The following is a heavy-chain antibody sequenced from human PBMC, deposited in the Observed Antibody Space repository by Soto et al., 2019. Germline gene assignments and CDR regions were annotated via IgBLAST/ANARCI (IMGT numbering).Heavy chain of an antibody. Sequence: GGSLRLSCAASGFTFSSYAMSWVRQAPGKGLEWVSAISGSGGSTYYADSVKGRFTISRDNSKNTLYLQMNSLRAEDTAVYYCAKGVATYYYDSSGYSFDYWGQGTLVTVSS. V-gene: IGHV3-23*01. CDR1: GFTFSSYA. J-gene: IGHJ4*02. CDR2: ISGSGGST. D-gene: IGHD3-22*01. CDR3: AKGVATYYYDSSGYSFDY.